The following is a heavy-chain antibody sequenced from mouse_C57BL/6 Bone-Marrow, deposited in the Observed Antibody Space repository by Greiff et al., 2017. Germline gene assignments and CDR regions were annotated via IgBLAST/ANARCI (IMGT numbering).Heavy chain of an antibody. CDR1: GFTFSSSG. Sequence: EVQRVESGGDLVKPGGSLKLSCAASGFTFSSSGMSWVRQTPDKRLEWVATISSGGSYTYYPDSVKGRFTISRDNAKNTLYLQMSSLKSEDTAMYYCARRGDGNDWYFDVWGTGTTVTVSS. V-gene: IGHV5-6*01. CDR3: ARRGDGNDWYFDV. CDR2: ISSGGSYT. J-gene: IGHJ1*03.